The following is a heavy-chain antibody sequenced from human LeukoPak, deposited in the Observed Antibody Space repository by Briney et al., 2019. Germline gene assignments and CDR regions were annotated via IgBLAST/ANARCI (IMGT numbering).Heavy chain of an antibody. CDR3: AARYDIFIG. J-gene: IGHJ4*02. CDR2: ISGGGTTP. D-gene: IGHD3-9*01. V-gene: IGHV3-23*01. CDR1: GFTFSSYA. Sequence: PGGPLRLSCAASGFTFSSYAMSWVRQAPGKGLDWVSAISGGGTTPYYADSVKGRFTISRDNSKNTLYLQMNSLRAEDTAVYYCAARYDIFIGWGQGILVTVSS.